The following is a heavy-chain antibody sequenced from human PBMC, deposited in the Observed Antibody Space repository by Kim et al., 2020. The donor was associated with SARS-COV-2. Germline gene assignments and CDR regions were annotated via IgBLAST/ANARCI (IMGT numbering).Heavy chain of an antibody. D-gene: IGHD2-2*01. J-gene: IGHJ5*02. V-gene: IGHV4-39*01. CDR3: ARHGAVTSFGFDT. Sequence: SETLSLTCSVSGVSMSSSAYYWGWIRQPPGKGLEWIGGIYYSGSTYCNPSLKSRVTISVDTSKNQFSLRLTSVTAADTAVYYCARHGAVTSFGFDTWGQG. CDR1: GVSMSSSAYY. CDR2: IYYSGST.